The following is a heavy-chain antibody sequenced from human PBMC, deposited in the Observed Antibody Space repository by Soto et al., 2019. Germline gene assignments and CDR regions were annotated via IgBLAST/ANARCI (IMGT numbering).Heavy chain of an antibody. CDR3: ARPIPRWSYHYGMVV. CDR1: EFTFSSYA. Sequence: QLVESGGRGAQPGRSLRLCCEASEFTFSSYAMHWVRQAPGRGLEWVALISFDGTKEYYADSVKGRFIISRDNSKSMVYLQMDSLRPDDTAIYYCARPIPRWSYHYGMVVWGQGTTVTVSS. V-gene: IGHV3-30*03. J-gene: IGHJ6*02. D-gene: IGHD2-15*01. CDR2: ISFDGTKE.